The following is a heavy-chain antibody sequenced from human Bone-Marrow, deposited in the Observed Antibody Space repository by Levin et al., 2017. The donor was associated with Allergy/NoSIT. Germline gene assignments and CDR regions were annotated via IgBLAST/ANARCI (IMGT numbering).Heavy chain of an antibody. CDR1: GGSISSGGYY. Sequence: SQTLSLTCTVSGGSISSGGYYWSWIRQHPGKGLEWIGYIYYSGSTYYNPSLKSRVTISVDTSKNQFSLKLSSVTAADTAVYYCARDLSPGYGDYDAGYYYYGMDVWGQGTTVTVSS. CDR3: ARDLSPGYGDYDAGYYYYGMDV. D-gene: IGHD4-17*01. V-gene: IGHV4-31*03. CDR2: IYYSGST. J-gene: IGHJ6*02.